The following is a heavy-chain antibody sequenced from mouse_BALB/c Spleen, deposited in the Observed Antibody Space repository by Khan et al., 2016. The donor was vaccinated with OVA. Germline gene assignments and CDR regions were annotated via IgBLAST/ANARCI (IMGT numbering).Heavy chain of an antibody. J-gene: IGHJ2*01. CDR1: GYTFINYW. V-gene: IGHV1-7*01. D-gene: IGHD1-1*01. CDR2: INPSTGYT. CDR3: ARRGLRWDFDY. Sequence: VELVESGAELAKPGASVKMSCKASGYTFINYWILWVKQRPGQGLEWIGYINPSTGYTEYNQNLKDKATLTADKSYSTAYMQLSSLTSEDSAVYYCARRGLRWDFDYWGQGTTLTVSS.